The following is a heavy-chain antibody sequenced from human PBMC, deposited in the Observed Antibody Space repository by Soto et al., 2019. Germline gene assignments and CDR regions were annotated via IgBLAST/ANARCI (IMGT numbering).Heavy chain of an antibody. CDR2: ISGSGGST. D-gene: IGHD3-3*01. V-gene: IGHV3-23*01. Sequence: GGSLRLSCAASGFTFSSYAMSWVRQAPGKGLEWVSAISGSGGSTYYADSVKGRFTISRDNSKNTLYLQMNSLRAEDTAVYYCAKDTGEYQLLGMDYDFWSGYYRTGFDYWGQGTLVTVSS. CDR3: AKDTGEYQLLGMDYDFWSGYYRTGFDY. J-gene: IGHJ4*02. CDR1: GFTFSSYA.